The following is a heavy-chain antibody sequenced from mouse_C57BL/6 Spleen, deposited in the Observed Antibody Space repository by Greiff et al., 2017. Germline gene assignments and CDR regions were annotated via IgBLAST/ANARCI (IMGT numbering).Heavy chain of an antibody. Sequence: QVQLQQPGAELVMPGASVKLSCKASGYTFTSYWMHWVKQRPGKGLEWIGRIYPGDGDTNYNGKFKGKATLTADNSSSTAYMQLSSLTSEDSAVYFCARSDEGYYSYCAMDYWGQGTSVTVSS. V-gene: IGHV1-82*01. D-gene: IGHD2-3*01. CDR3: ARSDEGYYSYCAMDY. CDR2: IYPGDGDT. CDR1: GYTFTSYW. J-gene: IGHJ4*01.